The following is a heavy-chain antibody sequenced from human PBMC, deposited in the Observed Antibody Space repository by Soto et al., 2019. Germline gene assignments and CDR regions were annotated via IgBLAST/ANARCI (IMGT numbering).Heavy chain of an antibody. V-gene: IGHV3-48*02. Sequence: EVQLVESGGGLVQPGGSLRLSCAASGFTFSSYSMNWVRQAPGKGLEWVSYISSSSSTIYYADSVKGRFTISRDNAKNSLYLQMNSLRDEDTAVYYCARVRFGRYSSSFVWFDPWGQGTLVTVSS. CDR1: GFTFSSYS. CDR3: ARVRFGRYSSSFVWFDP. J-gene: IGHJ5*02. CDR2: ISSSSSTI. D-gene: IGHD6-6*01.